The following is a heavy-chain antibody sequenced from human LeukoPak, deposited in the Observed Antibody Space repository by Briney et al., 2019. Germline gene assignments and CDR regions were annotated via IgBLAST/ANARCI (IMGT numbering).Heavy chain of an antibody. CDR3: AKWPSGSYFRYYFDC. CDR1: GFTFSSYA. V-gene: IGHV3-23*01. J-gene: IGHJ4*02. D-gene: IGHD3-10*01. Sequence: PGGSLSLSCAASGFTFSSYAMSWVRQAPGKGLEWVSAISDSGGSTYYADSVKGRFTISRDSSRNTVYLQMNSLRAEDTAVYYCAKWPSGSYFRYYFDCWGQGMLVSVCS. CDR2: ISDSGGST.